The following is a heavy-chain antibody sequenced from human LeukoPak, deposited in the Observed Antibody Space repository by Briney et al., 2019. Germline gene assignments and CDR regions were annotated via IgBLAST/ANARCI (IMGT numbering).Heavy chain of an antibody. V-gene: IGHV3-33*01. D-gene: IGHD1-26*01. CDR2: IWYDGNTK. CDR1: GFSFSNYG. Sequence: PGGSLRLSCAASGFSFSNYGMHWVRQAPGKGLEWVAIIWYDGNTKYYADSVKGRFTISRDNSKNTLYLQMNSLRTEDTAVYYCARGDLQWPGVDYWGQGTLVTVSS. CDR3: ARGDLQWPGVDY. J-gene: IGHJ4*02.